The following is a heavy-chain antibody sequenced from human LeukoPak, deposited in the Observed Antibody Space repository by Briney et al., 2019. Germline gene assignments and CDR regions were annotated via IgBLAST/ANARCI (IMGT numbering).Heavy chain of an antibody. CDR2: INPSGGST. Sequence: ASVKVSCKASGYTFTSYYMHWVRQAPGQGLEWMGIINPSGGSTSYAQKFQGRVTMTRDTSTSTVYMELSSLTSEDTAVYYCAREGGDIVVVVAATSHNWFDPWGQGTLVTVSS. D-gene: IGHD2-15*01. V-gene: IGHV1-46*01. J-gene: IGHJ5*02. CDR3: AREGGDIVVVVAATSHNWFDP. CDR1: GYTFTSYY.